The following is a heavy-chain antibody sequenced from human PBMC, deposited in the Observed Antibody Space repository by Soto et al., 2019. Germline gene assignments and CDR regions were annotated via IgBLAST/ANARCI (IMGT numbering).Heavy chain of an antibody. CDR2: ISAYNGNT. CDR1: GYTFTSYG. D-gene: IGHD3-10*01. J-gene: IGHJ6*02. CDR3: ARDDEFMVRGVITQPYHYYGMDV. Sequence: GASVKVSCKASGYTFTSYGISWVRQAPGQGLEWMGWISAYNGNTNYAQKLQGRVTMTTDTSTSTAYMELRSLRSDDTAVYYCARDDEFMVRGVITQPYHYYGMDVWGQGTTVTVSS. V-gene: IGHV1-18*01.